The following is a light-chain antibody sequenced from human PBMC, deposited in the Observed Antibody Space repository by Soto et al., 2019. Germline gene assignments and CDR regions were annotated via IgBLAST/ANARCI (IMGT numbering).Light chain of an antibody. CDR2: AAS. V-gene: IGKV1-8*01. J-gene: IGKJ1*01. CDR3: QQYYSYTWT. Sequence: AIRMTQSPSSFSASTGDRVTITCRASQGISSYLAWYQQKPGKAPKLLIYAASTLQSGVPSRFSGSGSGTDFTLTISCXQSEDFATYYCQQYYSYTWTFGQGTKVDIK. CDR1: QGISSY.